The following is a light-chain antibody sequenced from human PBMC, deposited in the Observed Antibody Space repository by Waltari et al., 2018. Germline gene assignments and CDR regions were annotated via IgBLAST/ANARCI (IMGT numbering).Light chain of an antibody. J-gene: IGKJ1*01. CDR1: QSVLYSSNNKSY. CDR2: WAS. Sequence: DIVMTQSPDSLAVSLGERTNINCKSSQSVLYSSNNKSYLSWFQQKPGQPPKLLFYWASTRESGVPDRFSGSGSGTDFTLTISSLQAEDVAVYYCQQYYAAPWTFGQGTMVEIK. CDR3: QQYYAAPWT. V-gene: IGKV4-1*01.